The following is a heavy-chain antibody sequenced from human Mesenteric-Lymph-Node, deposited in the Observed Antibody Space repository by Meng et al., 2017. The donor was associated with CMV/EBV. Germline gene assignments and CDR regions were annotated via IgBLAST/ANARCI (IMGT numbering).Heavy chain of an antibody. CDR3: ANPSTIFGVVSPFDY. D-gene: IGHD3-3*01. V-gene: IGHV3-23*01. J-gene: IGHJ4*02. CDR1: GFTFDDYA. CDR2: VSGSGDRT. Sequence: GESLKISCAASGFTFDDYAMHWVRQAPGKGLEWVSAVSGSGDRTYSADSVKGRFTISRDNSKNTVYLQMNSLRADDTAVYYCANPSTIFGVVSPFDYWGQGTLVTVSS.